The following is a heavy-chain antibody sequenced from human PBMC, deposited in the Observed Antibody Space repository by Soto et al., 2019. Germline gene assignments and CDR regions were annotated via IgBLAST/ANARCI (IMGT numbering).Heavy chain of an antibody. D-gene: IGHD1-1*01. Sequence: QVQLVQSGAEVKKPGSSVKVSCRSSGGTFNNFAISWLRQAPGQGFEWMGGLIPLFGSAHYAQKFQGRVTITSHESTGTAYMELSSLTSEDTAVYYCARRYNTAATPVLATDWFDPWGQGTLGTVSS. V-gene: IGHV1-69*01. CDR1: GGTFNNFA. CDR2: LIPLFGSA. J-gene: IGHJ5*02. CDR3: ARRYNTAATPVLATDWFDP.